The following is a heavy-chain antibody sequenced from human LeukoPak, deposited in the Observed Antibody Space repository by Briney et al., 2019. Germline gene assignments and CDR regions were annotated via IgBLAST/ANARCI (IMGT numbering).Heavy chain of an antibody. CDR1: GFTFSSYS. CDR3: AGGEEGPTGLDYFDY. V-gene: IGHV3-21*01. CDR2: ISSSSSYI. J-gene: IGHJ4*02. Sequence: GGSLRLSCAASGFTFSSYSMNWVRQAPGKGLEWVSSISSSSSYIYYADSVKGRFTISRDNAKNSLYLQMNSLRAEDTAVYYCAGGEEGPTGLDYFDYWGQGTLITVSS. D-gene: IGHD1-14*01.